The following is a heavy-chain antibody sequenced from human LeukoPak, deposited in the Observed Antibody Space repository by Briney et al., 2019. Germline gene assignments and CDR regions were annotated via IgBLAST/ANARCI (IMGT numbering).Heavy chain of an antibody. V-gene: IGHV3-13*01. CDR3: ARGSTTVAFEI. CDR2: IDTSGDT. D-gene: IGHD1-26*01. CDR1: GFTFSNND. Sequence: GGSLRLSCAASGFTFSNNDMYWVRQGPGKGLEWVSAIDTSGDTYYPGSVKGRFTISRENAKNILYLQMNSLRVGDTAVYYCARGSTTVAFEIWGQGTMVSVSS. J-gene: IGHJ3*02.